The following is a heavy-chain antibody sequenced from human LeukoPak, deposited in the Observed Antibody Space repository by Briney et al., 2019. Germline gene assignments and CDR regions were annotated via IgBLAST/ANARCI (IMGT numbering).Heavy chain of an antibody. J-gene: IGHJ4*02. CDR2: ISYTGST. CDR3: ARHPIPPTSGWYYY. Sequence: SETLSLTCTVSGGSISRYYWSWIRQPPGKGLEWIGYISYTGSTTYNSSLKSRVTISLDTSKNQFSLKLSSVTAADTAVYYCARHPIPPTSGWYYYWGQGTLVTVSS. CDR1: GGSISRYY. D-gene: IGHD6-19*01. V-gene: IGHV4-59*08.